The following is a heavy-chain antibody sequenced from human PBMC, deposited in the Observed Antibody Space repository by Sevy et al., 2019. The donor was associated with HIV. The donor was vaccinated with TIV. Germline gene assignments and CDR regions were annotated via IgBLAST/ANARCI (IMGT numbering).Heavy chain of an antibody. CDR2: ISAYNGNT. D-gene: IGHD6-13*01. Sequence: ASVKVSCKASGYTFTSYGISWVRQAPGQGLEWMGWISAYNGNTNYAQKLQGRVTMTTDTSTSTAYMELRSLRSDDTAVYYCARDPAFIAAAGTAYFQHWGQGTLVTVSS. V-gene: IGHV1-18*01. CDR3: ARDPAFIAAAGTAYFQH. J-gene: IGHJ1*01. CDR1: GYTFTSYG.